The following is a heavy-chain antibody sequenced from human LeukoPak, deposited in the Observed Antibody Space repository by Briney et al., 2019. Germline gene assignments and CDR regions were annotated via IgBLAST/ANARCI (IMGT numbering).Heavy chain of an antibody. J-gene: IGHJ6*02. CDR3: ARDAGAAGYHGMDV. CDR2: ISYDGSTN. CDR1: GFTFSSYA. V-gene: IGHV3-30*04. Sequence: PGGSLRLSCAASGFTFSSYALHWVRQAPGKGLEWVAVISYDGSTNYYADSVKGRFTISRDNSKNTLYLQMNSLRAEDTAVYYCARDAGAAGYHGMDVWGQGTTVTVPS. D-gene: IGHD6-13*01.